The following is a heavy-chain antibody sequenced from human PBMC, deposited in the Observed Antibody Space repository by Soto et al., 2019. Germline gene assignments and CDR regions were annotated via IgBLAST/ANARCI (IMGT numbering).Heavy chain of an antibody. CDR3: ARGGVSTRTFDY. J-gene: IGHJ4*02. CDR1: GYNFMDHW. V-gene: IGHV5-51*01. CDR2: IYPYDSDT. D-gene: IGHD3-3*01. Sequence: GESLKISCKGSGYNFMDHWIAWVRQMPGKGLEWMGIIYPYDSDTTYSPSFQGRVTISADKSISTAYLQWSSLRASDTAMYYCARGGVSTRTFDYWGQGTPVTVSS.